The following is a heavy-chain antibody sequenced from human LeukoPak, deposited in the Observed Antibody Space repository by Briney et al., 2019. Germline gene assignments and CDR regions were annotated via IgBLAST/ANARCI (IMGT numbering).Heavy chain of an antibody. CDR2: IIPIFGAA. CDR1: GGTFSSYA. Sequence: GASVKVSCKASGGTFSSYAISWVRQAPGQGLEWMGGIIPIFGAANYAQKFQGRVTITTDESTSTAYMELSSLRSEDTAVYYCAREYSGGWYGAWFDPWGQGTLVTVSS. J-gene: IGHJ5*02. CDR3: AREYSGGWYGAWFDP. D-gene: IGHD6-19*01. V-gene: IGHV1-69*05.